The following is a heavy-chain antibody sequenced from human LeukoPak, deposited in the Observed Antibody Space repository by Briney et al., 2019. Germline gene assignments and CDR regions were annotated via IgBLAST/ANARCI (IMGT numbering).Heavy chain of an antibody. Sequence: SDTLSLTCAVSGYSISSNHWWGWIRQPPGKGLEWIGYIFYAGSTNYNPSLKSRVTISVDTSKNQFSLKLSSVTAADTAVYYCARVPDCSGGSCYSYFDYWGQGTLVTVSS. D-gene: IGHD2-15*01. CDR1: GYSISSNHW. CDR3: ARVPDCSGGSCYSYFDY. CDR2: IFYAGST. J-gene: IGHJ4*02. V-gene: IGHV4-28*03.